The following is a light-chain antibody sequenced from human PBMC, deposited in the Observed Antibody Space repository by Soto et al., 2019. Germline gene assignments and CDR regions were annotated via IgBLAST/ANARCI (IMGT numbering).Light chain of an antibody. J-gene: IGKJ1*01. V-gene: IGKV1-5*03. CDR3: QHYNDHSLT. CDR2: GTS. Sequence: DIPMTQSPSTLSASVGDRVTITCRASQSISIWLAWYQQKPGGAPNLLIYGTSSLESGVPSRFSGSGSGTEFTLTISSLQPDDFATYYCQHYNDHSLTFGQGTSVEIK. CDR1: QSISIW.